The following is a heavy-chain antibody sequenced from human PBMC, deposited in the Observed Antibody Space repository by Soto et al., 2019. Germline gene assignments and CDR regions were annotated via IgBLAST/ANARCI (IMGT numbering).Heavy chain of an antibody. J-gene: IGHJ6*04. V-gene: IGHV3-7*03. Sequence: DVQLAESGGGLVQPGGSLRLSCVASGQTFNRYWMSWVRQAPGKGQEWVANIKQDGSEEYYVDSVKGRFTISRNNSKKSLYLQMNSLRAEDSAMYYCVRTNFDSRSINFYGMDVWGKGTTVTVST. CDR2: IKQDGSEE. CDR3: VRTNFDSRSINFYGMDV. D-gene: IGHD3-3*01. CDR1: GQTFNRYW.